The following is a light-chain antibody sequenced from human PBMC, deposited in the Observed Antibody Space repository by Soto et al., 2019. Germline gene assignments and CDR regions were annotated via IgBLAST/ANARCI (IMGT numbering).Light chain of an antibody. CDR2: KAS. CDR3: QQYNSYWT. CDR1: QSISSW. V-gene: IGKV1-5*03. J-gene: IGKJ1*01. Sequence: DVQMTQSPSTLSASVGDRVTISFRASQSISSWLAWYQQKPGKAPKLLIYKASSLESGVPSRFSGSGYGTEFTLTISSLQPDDFATYYCQQYNSYWTFGQGTKVDNK.